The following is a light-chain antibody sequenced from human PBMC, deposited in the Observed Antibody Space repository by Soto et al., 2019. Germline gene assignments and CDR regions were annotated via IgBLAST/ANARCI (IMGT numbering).Light chain of an antibody. Sequence: QSALTQPASVSGSPGQSITISCTGTSSDVGGYNYVSWYQQHPGKAPKLMIYDVSNRPSGVSNRFSGSKSGNTASLTISGRLADDEADHYCSSYTSSSTPGVFGGGTKLTVL. V-gene: IGLV2-14*01. J-gene: IGLJ2*01. CDR3: SSYTSSSTPGV. CDR1: SSDVGGYNY. CDR2: DVS.